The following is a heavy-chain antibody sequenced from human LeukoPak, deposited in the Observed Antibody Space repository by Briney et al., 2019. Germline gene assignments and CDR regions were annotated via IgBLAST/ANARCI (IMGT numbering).Heavy chain of an antibody. J-gene: IGHJ3*02. Sequence: SETLSLTCTVSGGSISSYYWSWIRQPAGKGLEWIGRIYTSGSTNYNPSLKSRVTMSVDTSKNQFSLKLSSVTAADTAVYYCAREGGSYLTNHDAFDIWGQGTMVTVSS. CDR1: GGSISSYY. CDR3: AREGGSYLTNHDAFDI. V-gene: IGHV4-4*07. D-gene: IGHD1-26*01. CDR2: IYTSGST.